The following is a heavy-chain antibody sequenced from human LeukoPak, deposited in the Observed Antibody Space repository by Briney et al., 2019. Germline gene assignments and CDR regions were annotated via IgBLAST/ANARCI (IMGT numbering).Heavy chain of an antibody. Sequence: GGSLRLSCSGSGFIFGGYAVSWFRQVPGKGLEWVGFIRSKGFGGTTEFAATVKGRFSISRDDSKGIAYLQMNSLKSEDTAVYFCSKISTWSRGFDFWGQGTLVTVSS. CDR2: IRSKGFGGTT. CDR1: GFIFGGYA. J-gene: IGHJ4*02. CDR3: SKISTWSRGFDF. V-gene: IGHV3-49*03. D-gene: IGHD2-8*02.